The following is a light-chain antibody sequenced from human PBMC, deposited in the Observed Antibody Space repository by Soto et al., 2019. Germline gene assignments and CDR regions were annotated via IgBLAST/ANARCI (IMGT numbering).Light chain of an antibody. J-gene: IGKJ1*01. CDR2: DAS. CDR1: QSVSSSY. CDR3: QQRSNWRT. Sequence: TQSPATLSVSPGGRATLSCRASQSVSSSYLAWYQQKPGQAPRLLIYDASNRATGIPARFSGSGSGTDFTLTISSLEPEDFAVYYCQQRSNWRTFGQGTKVDIK. V-gene: IGKV3-11*01.